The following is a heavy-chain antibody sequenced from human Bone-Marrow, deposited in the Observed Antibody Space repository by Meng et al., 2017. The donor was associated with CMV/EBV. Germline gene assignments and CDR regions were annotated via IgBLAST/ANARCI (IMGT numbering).Heavy chain of an antibody. CDR3: VRREDVRGDTFDV. CDR2: IIPILDKP. Sequence: SVKVSCKASGGAFSTYTITWLRQAPGQGLEWMGRIIPILDKPNYAQRFRGRVTITADISTSTAYMELSSLTSEDTAVYYCVRREDVRGDTFDVWGQGKMVNVAS. CDR1: GGAFSTYT. J-gene: IGHJ3*01. V-gene: IGHV1-69*02. D-gene: IGHD3-10*02.